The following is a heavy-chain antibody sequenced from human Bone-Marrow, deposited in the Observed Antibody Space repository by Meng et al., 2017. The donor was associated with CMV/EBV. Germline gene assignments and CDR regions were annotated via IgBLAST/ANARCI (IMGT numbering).Heavy chain of an antibody. CDR1: GFTFGDYA. CDR3: TRGARDYDFWSGNYYYGMDV. CDR2: IRSKAYGGTT. Sequence: GESLKISCTASGFTFGDYAMSWVRQAPGKGLEWVGFIRSKAYGGTTEYAASVKGRFTISRDDSKSIAYLQMNSLKTEDTAVYYCTRGARDYDFWSGNYYYGMDVWGQGTTVTVSS. J-gene: IGHJ6*02. D-gene: IGHD3-3*01. V-gene: IGHV3-49*04.